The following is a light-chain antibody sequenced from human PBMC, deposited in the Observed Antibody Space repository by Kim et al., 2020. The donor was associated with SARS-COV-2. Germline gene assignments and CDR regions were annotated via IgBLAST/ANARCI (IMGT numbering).Light chain of an antibody. Sequence: DIQMTQSPSSLAACVGDRVTITCRASQGIRKDLGWYQQKPGKAPKRLIYAASTLQSGVPSRFSASGSGTEFTLTISSLQPEDFSTYVCLQHNSYPPTFGQGTKVDIK. CDR2: AAS. CDR3: LQHNSYPPT. CDR1: QGIRKD. V-gene: IGKV1-17*01. J-gene: IGKJ1*01.